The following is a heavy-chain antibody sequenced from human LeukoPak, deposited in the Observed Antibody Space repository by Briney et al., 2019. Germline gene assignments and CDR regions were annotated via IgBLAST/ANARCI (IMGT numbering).Heavy chain of an antibody. V-gene: IGHV3-30*03. Sequence: GGSLRLSCAASGFTFSSYSMNWVRQAPGKGLEWVAVISYDGSTKYYADSVKGRFTISRDNSKNTLYLQMNSLSAEDTALYYCSLSSTSCPFDYWGQGTLVTVSS. CDR3: SLSSTSCPFDY. CDR2: ISYDGSTK. J-gene: IGHJ4*02. CDR1: GFTFSSYS. D-gene: IGHD2-2*01.